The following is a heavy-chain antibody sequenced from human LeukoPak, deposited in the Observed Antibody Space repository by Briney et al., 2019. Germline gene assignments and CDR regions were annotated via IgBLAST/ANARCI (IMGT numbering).Heavy chain of an antibody. Sequence: SQTLSLTCTVSGGSISSGDYYWSWIRQPPGKGLEWIGYIYYSGSTYYNPSLKSRVTISVDTSKNQFSLKLSSVTAADTAVYYCARIIIHDYYFDYWGQGTLVTVSS. CDR2: IYYSGST. J-gene: IGHJ4*02. V-gene: IGHV4-30-4*08. D-gene: IGHD3-10*01. CDR1: GGSISSGDYY. CDR3: ARIIIHDYYFDY.